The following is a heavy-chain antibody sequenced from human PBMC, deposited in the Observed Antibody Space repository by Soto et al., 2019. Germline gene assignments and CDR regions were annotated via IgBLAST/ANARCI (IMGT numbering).Heavy chain of an antibody. CDR3: VRDGTKTLRDWFDP. CDR2: IYATGTT. CDR1: GASISGFY. D-gene: IGHD1-1*01. V-gene: IGHV4-4*07. Sequence: PSETLSLTCTVSGASISGFYWSWIRKSAGKGLEWIGRIYATGTTDYNPSLKSRVMMSVDKSTKKFSLKLRSVTAADTAVYYCVRDGTKTLRDWFDPWGQGISVPVSS. J-gene: IGHJ5*02.